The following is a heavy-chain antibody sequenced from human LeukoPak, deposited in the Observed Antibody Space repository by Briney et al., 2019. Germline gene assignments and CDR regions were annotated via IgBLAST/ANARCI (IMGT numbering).Heavy chain of an antibody. CDR2: INSDGSST. CDR3: ARGMTTVTTVYDY. Sequence: GGSLRLSCAASGFTFSSYWMHWVRQTPGKGLVWVSRINSDGSSTRYADSVKGRFTISRDNSKNTLYLQMNSLRAEDTAVYYCARGMTTVTTVYDYWGQGTLVTVSS. CDR1: GFTFSSYW. V-gene: IGHV3-74*01. D-gene: IGHD4-17*01. J-gene: IGHJ4*02.